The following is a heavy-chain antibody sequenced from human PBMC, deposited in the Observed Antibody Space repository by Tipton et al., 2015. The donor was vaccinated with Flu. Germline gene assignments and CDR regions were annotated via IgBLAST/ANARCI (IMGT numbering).Heavy chain of an antibody. CDR2: IKQGGSEK. CDR3: ARDHPPSITVLGEITDYFGMDV. J-gene: IGHJ6*02. Sequence: QLVQSGGGLVQPGGSLRLSCAASGFSFNTYWMSWVRQAPGKGLEWVANIKQGGSEKYYVDSVKGRFTISRDNAKNSLYLQMNSLRAEDTAVYYCARDHPPSITVLGEITDYFGMDVWGQGTTVTVSS. CDR1: GFSFNTYW. V-gene: IGHV3-7*03. D-gene: IGHD3-3*01.